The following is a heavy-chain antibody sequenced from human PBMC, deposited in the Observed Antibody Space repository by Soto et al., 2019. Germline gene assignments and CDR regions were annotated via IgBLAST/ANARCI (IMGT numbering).Heavy chain of an antibody. CDR3: VHLIWRGINHYFDY. CDR1: GFSLSTRGMG. J-gene: IGHJ4*01. Sequence: QITLKESGPTLVKPTQTLTLTCTFSGFSLSTRGMGVGWIRQPPGKALEWLAVIYWDDDKQYRPSLRSRLTITKDTSKSQVVLTMTIVDPEDTATDYCVHLIWRGINHYFDYWGHGSLVTVSS. CDR2: IYWDDDK. D-gene: IGHD2-21*01. V-gene: IGHV2-5*02.